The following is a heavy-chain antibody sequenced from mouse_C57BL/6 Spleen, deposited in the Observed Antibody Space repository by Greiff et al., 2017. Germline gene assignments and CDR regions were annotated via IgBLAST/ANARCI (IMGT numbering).Heavy chain of an antibody. V-gene: IGHV5-16*01. CDR3: ARDPYYYGSSWYFDV. CDR1: GFTFSDYY. Sequence: EVHLVESEGGLVQPGSSMKLSCTASGFTFSDYYMAWVRQVPEKGLEWVANINYDGSSTYYLDSLKSRFIISRDNAKNILYLQMSSLKSEDTATYYCARDPYYYGSSWYFDVWGTGTTVTVSS. J-gene: IGHJ1*03. D-gene: IGHD1-1*01. CDR2: INYDGSST.